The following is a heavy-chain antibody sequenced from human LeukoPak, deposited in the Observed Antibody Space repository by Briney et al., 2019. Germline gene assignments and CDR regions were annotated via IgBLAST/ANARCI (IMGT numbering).Heavy chain of an antibody. V-gene: IGHV4-59*12. D-gene: IGHD5-18*01. CDR3: ARGTWIQFDY. CDR2: IYYSGST. CDR1: GGSISSYY. J-gene: IGHJ4*02. Sequence: SETLSLTCTVSGGSISSYYWSWIRQPPGKGLEWIGYIYYSGSTNYNPSLKSRVTISVDTSKNQFSLKLSSVTAADTAVYYCARGTWIQFDYWGQGTLVTVSS.